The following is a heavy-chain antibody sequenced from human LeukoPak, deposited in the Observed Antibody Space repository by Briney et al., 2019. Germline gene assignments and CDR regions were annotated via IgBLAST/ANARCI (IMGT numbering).Heavy chain of an antibody. V-gene: IGHV4-38-2*02. CDR2: IYHSGST. D-gene: IGHD6-6*01. CDR1: GYSISSGYY. Sequence: PSETLSLTCAVSGYSISSGYYWGWIRQPPGKGLEWIGSIYHSGSTYYNPSLKSRVTISVDTSKNQFSLKLSSVTAADTAVNYCARDEPGSSSPFDYWGQGTLVTVSS. J-gene: IGHJ4*02. CDR3: ARDEPGSSSPFDY.